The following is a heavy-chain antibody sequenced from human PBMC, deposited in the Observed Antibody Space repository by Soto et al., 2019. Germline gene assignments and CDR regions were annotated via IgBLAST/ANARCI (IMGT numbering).Heavy chain of an antibody. CDR1: GGTFSSYA. CDR2: IIPIFGTA. D-gene: IGHD6-19*01. J-gene: IGHJ4*02. V-gene: IGHV1-69*01. Sequence: QVQLVQSGAEVKKPGSSVKVSCKASGGTFSSYAISWVRQAPGQGLEWMGGIIPIFGTANYAQKFQARVTITTDESTRTAYMDLSSLRSEDTAVYYCARYSHKQWLNPYYSDYWGQGTLVTVSS. CDR3: ARYSHKQWLNPYYSDY.